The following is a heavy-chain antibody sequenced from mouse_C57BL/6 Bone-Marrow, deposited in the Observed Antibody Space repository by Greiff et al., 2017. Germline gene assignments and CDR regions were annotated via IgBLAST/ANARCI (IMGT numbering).Heavy chain of an antibody. J-gene: IGHJ2*01. CDR1: GFTFSSYT. D-gene: IGHD1-1*01. CDR2: ISGGGGNT. CDR3: ARGYYYGSSLYFDY. Sequence: EVMLVESGGGLVKPGGSLKLSCAASGFTFSSYTMSWVRQTPEKRLEWVATISGGGGNTYYPASVKGRFTISRDNAKTTLYLQLSSLRSEDTALDYCARGYYYGSSLYFDYWGQGTTLTGSS. V-gene: IGHV5-9*01.